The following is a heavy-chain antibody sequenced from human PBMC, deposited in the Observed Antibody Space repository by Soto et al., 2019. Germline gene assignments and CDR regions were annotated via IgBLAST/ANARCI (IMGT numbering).Heavy chain of an antibody. J-gene: IGHJ5*02. CDR3: ARALSSSRLLSWFDP. V-gene: IGHV1-69*02. D-gene: IGHD6-6*01. Sequence: GASVKVSCKASGGTFSSYTISWVRRAPGQGLEWMGRIIPILGIANYAQKFQGRVTITADKSTSTAYMELSSLRSEDTAVYYCARALSSSRLLSWFDPWGQGTLVTVSS. CDR2: IIPILGIA. CDR1: GGTFSSYT.